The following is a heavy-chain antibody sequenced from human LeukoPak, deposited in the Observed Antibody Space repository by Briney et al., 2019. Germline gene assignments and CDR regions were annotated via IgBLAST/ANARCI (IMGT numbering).Heavy chain of an antibody. CDR1: GFTFSSYA. D-gene: IGHD3-10*01. V-gene: IGHV3-23*01. CDR3: ANLKGSGMFSDY. Sequence: GGSLRLSCAASGFTFSSYAMSWVRQAPGKGLEWVSAISGSGGSTYYADSVKGRFTISRDNSKNTLYLQMNSPRAEDTAVYYCANLKGSGMFSDYWGQGTLVTVSS. J-gene: IGHJ4*02. CDR2: ISGSGGST.